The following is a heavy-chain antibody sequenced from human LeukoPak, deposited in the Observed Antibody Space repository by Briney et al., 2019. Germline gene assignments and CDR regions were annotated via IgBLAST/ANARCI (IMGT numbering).Heavy chain of an antibody. J-gene: IGHJ6*03. Sequence: GESLRLSCAASGFTFSSFDMHWVRQPTGQGLEWVSTIGTASDTYYPGSVEGRFTLSRDNAKNSLCLQMNSLTAGDTAVYYCARGPPRGKYYYMDVSGKGTTVTVSS. CDR1: GFTFSSFD. D-gene: IGHD1-1*01. CDR2: IGTASDT. CDR3: ARGPPRGKYYYMDV. V-gene: IGHV3-13*01.